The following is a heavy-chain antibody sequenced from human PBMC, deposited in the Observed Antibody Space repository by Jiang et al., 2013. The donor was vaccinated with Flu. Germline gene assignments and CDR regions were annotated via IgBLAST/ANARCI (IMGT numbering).Heavy chain of an antibody. CDR3: ASSVDTAMIEASDM. CDR2: VFHSGTT. J-gene: IGHJ3*02. CDR1: GFSISSGFH. Sequence: QLVESGPGLVKPSETLSLTCAVSGFSISSGFHCGWIRQPPGKGLEWIGSVFHSGTTYYNPSLKSRVTISLDTSKNQFSLRLGSVTAADTAVYYCASSVDTAMIEASDMWGQGTMVTVSS. V-gene: IGHV4-38-2*01. D-gene: IGHD5-18*01.